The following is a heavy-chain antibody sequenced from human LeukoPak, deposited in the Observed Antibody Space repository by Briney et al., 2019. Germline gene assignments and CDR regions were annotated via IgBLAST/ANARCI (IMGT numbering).Heavy chain of an antibody. Sequence: ASVKVSCKASGYTFTGYYMHWVRQAPGQGLEWMGWINPNSGGTNYAQKFQGRVTMTRDTSISTAYMELSRLRPDDTAVYYCAREGSHTDAFDIWGQGTMVTVSS. CDR3: AREGSHTDAFDI. D-gene: IGHD3-10*01. CDR2: INPNSGGT. V-gene: IGHV1-2*02. J-gene: IGHJ3*02. CDR1: GYTFTGYY.